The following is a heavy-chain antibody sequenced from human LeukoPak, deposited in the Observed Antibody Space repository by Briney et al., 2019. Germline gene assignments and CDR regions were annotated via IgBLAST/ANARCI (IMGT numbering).Heavy chain of an antibody. V-gene: IGHV4-39*07. CDR1: GGSISGHIHY. CDR3: ARALYNYGSGDI. CDR2: IYYTGST. J-gene: IGHJ3*02. Sequence: SETLSLTCTVSGGSISGHIHYWGWIRQPPGKGLEWIGTIYYTGSTYYNPSLKSRVTISVDTSKNQFSLKVSSATAADTAVYYCARALYNYGSGDIWGQGTMVTVSS. D-gene: IGHD5-18*01.